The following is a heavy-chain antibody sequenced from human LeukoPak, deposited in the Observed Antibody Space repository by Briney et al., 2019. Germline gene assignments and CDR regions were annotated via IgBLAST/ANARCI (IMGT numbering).Heavy chain of an antibody. J-gene: IGHJ4*02. CDR2: INPSGGST. D-gene: IGHD1-26*01. CDR1: GYTFTSYY. Sequence: ASVKVSCKXSGYTFTSYYMHWVRQAPGQGLEWMGIINPSGGSTSYTQKFQGRVTMTRDTSTSTVYMELSSLRSEDTAVYYCARDGSWEPDYWGQGTLVTVSS. V-gene: IGHV1-46*03. CDR3: ARDGSWEPDY.